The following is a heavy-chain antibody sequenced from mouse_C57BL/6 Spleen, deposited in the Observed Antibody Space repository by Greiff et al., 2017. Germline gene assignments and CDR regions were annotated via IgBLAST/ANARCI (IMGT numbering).Heavy chain of an antibody. V-gene: IGHV2-5*01. J-gene: IGHJ4*01. Sequence: QVQLQQSGPGLVQPSQSLSITCTVSGFSLTSYGVHWVRQSPGKGLEWLGVIWRGGSTDYNAAFMSRLSITKDNSKSQVFFKMNSLQADDTAIYYCAKVRYYGSSLYYYAMDYWGQGTSVTVSS. CDR3: AKVRYYGSSLYYYAMDY. D-gene: IGHD1-1*01. CDR2: IWRGGST. CDR1: GFSLTSYG.